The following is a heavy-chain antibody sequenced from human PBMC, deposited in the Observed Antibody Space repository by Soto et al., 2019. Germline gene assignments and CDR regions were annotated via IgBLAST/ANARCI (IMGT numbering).Heavy chain of an antibody. J-gene: IGHJ5*02. V-gene: IGHV1-69*01. CDR3: ASPRGDGYKVEGWFDP. CDR2: IIPIFGTA. D-gene: IGHD5-12*01. Sequence: QVQLVQSGAEVKKPGSSVKVSCKASEGTFSSYAISWVRQAPGQGLEWMGGIIPIFGTANYAQKFQGRVTITADESTSTAYMELSSLRSEDTAVYYCASPRGDGYKVEGWFDPWGQGTLVTVSS. CDR1: EGTFSSYA.